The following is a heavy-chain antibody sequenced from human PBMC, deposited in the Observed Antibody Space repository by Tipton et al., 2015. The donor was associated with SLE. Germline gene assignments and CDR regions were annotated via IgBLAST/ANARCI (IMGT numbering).Heavy chain of an antibody. CDR1: GDSISSDNYY. CDR3: ARVPRYNWNYIAD. Sequence: TLSLTCTVSGDSISSDNYYWSWVRQPPGKGLEWIGEIDQYGSTNYNPSLKSRVTMSIDKSRNQFSLKLTSVTAADTAVYYCARVPRYNWNYIADWGQGTLVSVSS. J-gene: IGHJ4*02. CDR2: IDQYGST. V-gene: IGHV4-4*02. D-gene: IGHD1-7*01.